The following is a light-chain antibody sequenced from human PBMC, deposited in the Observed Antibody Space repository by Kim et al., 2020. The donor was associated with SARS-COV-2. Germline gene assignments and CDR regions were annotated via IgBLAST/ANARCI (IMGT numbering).Light chain of an antibody. V-gene: IGLV2-11*01. J-gene: IGLJ2*01. CDR2: DVS. Sequence: QSVTISFTVTSSVVGCYNFDSWYQQHPGKAPKLMIYDVSQRPSGVHDRFSGSNSGNTASLTISVLQAEDEDDYYCCSYAGSYTWVFGGGTKLTVL. CDR3: CSYAGSYTWV. CDR1: SSVVGCYNF.